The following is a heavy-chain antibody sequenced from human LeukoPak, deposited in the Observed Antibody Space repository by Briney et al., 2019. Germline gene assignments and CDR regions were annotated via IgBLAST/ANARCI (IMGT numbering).Heavy chain of an antibody. Sequence: GASAKVSCKASGYTFTSYGISWVRQAPGQGLEWMGWISAYNGNTNYAQKLQGRVTMTTDTSTSTAYMELRSLRSDDTAVYYCARDRHDYVWGSYRNGYFDYWGQGTLVTVSS. CDR2: ISAYNGNT. D-gene: IGHD3-16*02. CDR1: GYTFTSYG. V-gene: IGHV1-18*01. J-gene: IGHJ4*02. CDR3: ARDRHDYVWGSYRNGYFDY.